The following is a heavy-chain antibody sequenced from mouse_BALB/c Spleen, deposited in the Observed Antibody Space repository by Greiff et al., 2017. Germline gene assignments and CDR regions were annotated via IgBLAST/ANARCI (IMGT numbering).Heavy chain of an antibody. CDR2: ISSGSSTI. V-gene: IGHV5-17*02. J-gene: IGHJ4*01. Sequence: EVQGVESGGGLVQPGGSRKLSCAASGFTFSSFGMHWVRQAPEKGLEWVAYISSGSSTIYYADTVKGRFTISRDNPKNTLFLQMTSLRSEDTAMYYCARSGGDGYYVRAMDYWGQGTSVTVSS. CDR1: GFTFSSFG. D-gene: IGHD2-3*01. CDR3: ARSGGDGYYVRAMDY.